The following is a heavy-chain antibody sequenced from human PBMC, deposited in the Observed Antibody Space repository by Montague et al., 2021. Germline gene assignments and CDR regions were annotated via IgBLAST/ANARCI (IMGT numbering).Heavy chain of an antibody. CDR2: IFHSGSA. Sequence: SETRSLTCAVSGDFISSYTWWSWVRQPPGKGLEWIGEIFHSGSANYNPSLRSRITISVDKSKNEFSLRLNSVTPAGTAVYYCARHGDDEWQQMAFWSQGTLVVVSS. CDR1: GDFISSYTW. D-gene: IGHD6-13*01. J-gene: IGHJ4*02. V-gene: IGHV4-4*02. CDR3: ARHGDDEWQQMAF.